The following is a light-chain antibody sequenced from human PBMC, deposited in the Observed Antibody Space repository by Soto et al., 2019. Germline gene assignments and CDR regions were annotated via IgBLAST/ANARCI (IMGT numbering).Light chain of an antibody. J-gene: IGKJ5*01. CDR3: MQALTSLT. CDR2: LGS. Sequence: DIVMRQSPLSLPVTPGEPASISCRSNQSLLHNNGYNYLDWYMQKAGQSPQLLIYLGSNRASGVPDRLSGSGSGTDFTLKISRVEAADVGGYYCMQALTSLTFGPGQRMQI. CDR1: QSLLHNNGYNY. V-gene: IGKV2-28*01.